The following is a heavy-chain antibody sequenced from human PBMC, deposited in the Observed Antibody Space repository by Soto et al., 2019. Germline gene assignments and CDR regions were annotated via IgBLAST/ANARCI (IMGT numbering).Heavy chain of an antibody. Sequence: GGSLRLSCAASGYTFSSYAMSWVRQAQGKGLEWVSAISGSGGSTYYADSVKGRFTISRDNAKNSPYMQMNSLEAEDTAVYYGAKDVIWGGXYCGGDCYNGQSWYFDLWGRGTLVTVSS. J-gene: IGHJ2*01. CDR2: ISGSGGST. CDR1: GYTFSSYA. D-gene: IGHD2-21*02. CDR3: AKDVIWGGXYCGGDCYNGQSWYFDL. V-gene: IGHV3-23*01.